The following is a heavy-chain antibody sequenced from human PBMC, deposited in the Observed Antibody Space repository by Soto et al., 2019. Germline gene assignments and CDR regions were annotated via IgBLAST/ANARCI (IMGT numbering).Heavy chain of an antibody. Sequence: QVQLVQSGAEVKKPGSSLRVSCRASGGTFDSYSISWVRQAPGQGLEWLGKVAPIFAFSRYAPKFQGRVTITADKSTSIAYMDLSGLTSQDTAVYYCATWALGGRQQLVRDAFDFWGQGTKVTVSS. J-gene: IGHJ3*01. V-gene: IGHV1-69*02. CDR2: VAPIFAFS. CDR3: ATWALGGRQQLVRDAFDF. D-gene: IGHD3-16*01. CDR1: GGTFDSYS.